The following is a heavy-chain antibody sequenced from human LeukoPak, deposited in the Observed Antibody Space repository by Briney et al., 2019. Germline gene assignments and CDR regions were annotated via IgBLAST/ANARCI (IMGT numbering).Heavy chain of an antibody. CDR1: GFTFSSSA. CDR3: AKTSGPAGGWFDP. D-gene: IGHD3-10*01. V-gene: IGHV3-23*01. Sequence: GGSLRLSCAASGFTFSSSAMSWVRHSPGKGLEWVSAISGSGGSTYYADSVKGRFTISRDNSKNTLYLQMNSLRAEDTAVYYCAKTSGPAGGWFDPWGQGTLVTVSS. J-gene: IGHJ5*02. CDR2: ISGSGGST.